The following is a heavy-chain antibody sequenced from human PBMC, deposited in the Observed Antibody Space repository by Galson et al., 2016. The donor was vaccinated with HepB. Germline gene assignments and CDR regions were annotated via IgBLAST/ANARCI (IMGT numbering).Heavy chain of an antibody. CDR1: GGSVSSTTYY. J-gene: IGHJ5*01. CDR3: ARHVQGQFALRSPFDS. Sequence: SETLSLTCAVSGGSVSSTTYYWGWLRQPPGKGLGWIATIYYTGSTYYSPSLKSRLAISVDTSKNQFSMGLSSVTAADTAIYYCARHVQGQFALRSPFDSWGQGTLVAVTS. V-gene: IGHV4-39*01. D-gene: IGHD3-3*01. CDR2: IYYTGST.